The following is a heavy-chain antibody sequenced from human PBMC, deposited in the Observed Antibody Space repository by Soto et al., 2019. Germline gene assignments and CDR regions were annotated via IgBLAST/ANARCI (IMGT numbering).Heavy chain of an antibody. J-gene: IGHJ4*02. CDR2: IYPDYSDT. D-gene: IGHD2-8*02. Sequence: GESLNISCQASVYSFSNFWIAGVRQMPGEGLEWLGIIYPDYSDTRYSPSVLGQVTISADKSIKTTYLQWSSLKASDTAIYFCASSVLVTSTMNYFDLWGQGTLVTVSS. V-gene: IGHV5-51*01. CDR1: VYSFSNFW. CDR3: ASSVLVTSTMNYFDL.